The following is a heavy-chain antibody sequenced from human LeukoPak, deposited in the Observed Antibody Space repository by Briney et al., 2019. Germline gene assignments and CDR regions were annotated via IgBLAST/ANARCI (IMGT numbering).Heavy chain of an antibody. J-gene: IGHJ5*02. V-gene: IGHV1-2*02. CDR3: ARGGSGSYFSWLDP. CDR1: GYTFTGYY. Sequence: ASVKVSCKASGYTFTGYYMNWVRQAPGQGLEWMGWINPNSGDTNYAQKFRGRVTMTRDTSISTAYMELSRLRSYDTAVYYCARGGSGSYFSWLDPWGQGTLVTVSS. CDR2: INPNSGDT. D-gene: IGHD3-10*01.